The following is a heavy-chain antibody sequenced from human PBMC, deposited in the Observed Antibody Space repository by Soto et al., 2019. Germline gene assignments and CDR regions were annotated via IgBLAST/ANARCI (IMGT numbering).Heavy chain of an antibody. Sequence: PGGSLILSCVASGFTFRKFGMHWVRQAPGKGLEWVALIKYDGSQKYNIDSVDGRFTVSRDNSKSTMYLQMNSLRAEDTAVYYCARDPLYCSGDSCPFYYYYYYGMDVWGQGTTVTVSS. CDR2: IKYDGSQK. CDR1: GFTFRKFG. CDR3: ARDPLYCSGDSCPFYYYYYYGMDV. J-gene: IGHJ6*02. V-gene: IGHV3-33*05. D-gene: IGHD2-15*01.